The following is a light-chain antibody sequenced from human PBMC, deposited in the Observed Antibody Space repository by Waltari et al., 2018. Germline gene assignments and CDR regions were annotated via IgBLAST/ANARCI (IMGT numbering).Light chain of an antibody. CDR2: GQD. CDR3: HSRDTISTRV. V-gene: IGLV3-19*01. J-gene: IGLJ3*02. Sequence: SSELTQDPAVSVALGQTVRITCQGDSLRRYYASWYQQRPGQAPDLVLYGQDNRPSVIPDRFSGSTSGDTASLTITGAQAEDEADYYCHSRDTISTRVFGGGTRLTV. CDR1: SLRRYY.